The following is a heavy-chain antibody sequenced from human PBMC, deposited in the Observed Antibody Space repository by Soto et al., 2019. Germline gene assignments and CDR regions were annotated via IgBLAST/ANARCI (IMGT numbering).Heavy chain of an antibody. CDR2: ISAYNGNT. V-gene: IGHV1-18*01. J-gene: IGHJ3*02. Sequence: ASVKVSCKASGYTFTSYGISWVRQAPGQGLEWMGWISAYNGNTNYAQKLQGRVTMTTDTSTSTAYMELRSLRSDDTAVYYCARDPYYYDSSGYYHGGPFDIWGQGTMVTVSS. CDR3: ARDPYYYDSSGYYHGGPFDI. D-gene: IGHD3-22*01. CDR1: GYTFTSYG.